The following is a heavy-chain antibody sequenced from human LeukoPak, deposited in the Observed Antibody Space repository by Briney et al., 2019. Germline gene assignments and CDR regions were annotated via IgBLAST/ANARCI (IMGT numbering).Heavy chain of an antibody. J-gene: IGHJ4*02. Sequence: PGGSLRLSCAASGFTFSSYGMHWVRQAPGKGLEWVAVIWYDGSNKYYADSVKGRFTISRDNSKNTLYLQMNSQRAEDTAVYYCARGPGYCSSTSCYPPTGFDYWGQGTLVTVSS. CDR3: ARGPGYCSSTSCYPPTGFDY. CDR2: IWYDGSNK. D-gene: IGHD2-2*01. V-gene: IGHV3-33*01. CDR1: GFTFSSYG.